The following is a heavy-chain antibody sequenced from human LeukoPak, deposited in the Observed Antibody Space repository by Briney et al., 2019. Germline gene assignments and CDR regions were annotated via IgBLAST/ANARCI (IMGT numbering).Heavy chain of an antibody. CDR2: ISRSDGGT. J-gene: IGHJ4*02. V-gene: IGHV3-23*01. D-gene: IGHD4-17*01. CDR3: AKDIYGDYGGLDY. CDR1: GFTFSSYA. Sequence: GGSLRLSCAASGFTFSSYAMSWVRQAPGKGLEWVSGISRSDGGTYYADSVKGRFTISRDNSKSTLYLQMNSLRAEDTAVYYCAKDIYGDYGGLDYWGQGTLVTVSS.